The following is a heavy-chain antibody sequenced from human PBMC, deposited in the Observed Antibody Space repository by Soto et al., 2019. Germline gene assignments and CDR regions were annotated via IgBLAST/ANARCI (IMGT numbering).Heavy chain of an antibody. Sequence: GGSLRLSCAASGFTFSSYGMHWVRQAPGKGLEWVAVIWYDGSNKYYADSVKGRFTISRDNSKNTLYLQMNSLRAEDTAVYYCARDNNYYGDYCPFDYWGQGTLVTVSS. V-gene: IGHV3-33*01. J-gene: IGHJ4*02. CDR2: IWYDGSNK. D-gene: IGHD4-17*01. CDR1: GFTFSSYG. CDR3: ARDNNYYGDYCPFDY.